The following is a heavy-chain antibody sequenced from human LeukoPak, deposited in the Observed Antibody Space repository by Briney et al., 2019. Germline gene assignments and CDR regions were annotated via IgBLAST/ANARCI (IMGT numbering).Heavy chain of an antibody. V-gene: IGHV3-74*01. Sequence: GGSLRLSCAASGFAFSNNWMHWVRQAPGKGLMWVSRINSDGSITSYADSVKGRFTISRDNAKNTLYLQMNSLRAEDTGVYYCARAAAVSAIPSDWGQGTLVIISS. CDR2: INSDGSIT. J-gene: IGHJ4*02. D-gene: IGHD2-15*01. CDR1: GFAFSNNW. CDR3: ARAAAVSAIPSD.